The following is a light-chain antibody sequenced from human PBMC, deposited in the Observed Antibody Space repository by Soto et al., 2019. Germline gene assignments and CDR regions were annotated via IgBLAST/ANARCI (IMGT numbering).Light chain of an antibody. V-gene: IGKV3-20*01. CDR2: GAS. Sequence: EIVMTQSPSTLSVSPGERATLSCRASQSVSSYLAWHQQKPGQTPRLLVYGASSRATGIPDRFSGSGSGTDFTLTISRLEPEDFAVYYCQQHGTSPITFGQGTRLEIK. J-gene: IGKJ5*01. CDR3: QQHGTSPIT. CDR1: QSVSSY.